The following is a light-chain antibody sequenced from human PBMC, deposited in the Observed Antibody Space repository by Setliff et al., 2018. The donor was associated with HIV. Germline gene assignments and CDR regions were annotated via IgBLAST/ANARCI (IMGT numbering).Light chain of an antibody. CDR2: RVN. CDR1: SSDVGSYNF. V-gene: IGLV2-23*02. CDR3: CSYAGTNTYV. J-gene: IGLJ1*01. Sequence: QSALTQPASVSGSPGQSITISCTGSSSDVGSYNFVSWYQQHPGKAPKLMIYRVNKRPSGVSNRFSGSKSGNTASLTISGLQAEDETDYYCCSYAGTNTYVFGTGTKVTVL.